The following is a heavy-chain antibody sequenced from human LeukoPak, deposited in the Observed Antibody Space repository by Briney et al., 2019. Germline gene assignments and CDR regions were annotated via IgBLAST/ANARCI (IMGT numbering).Heavy chain of an antibody. Sequence: SVKVSCKASGGTFSSYAISWVRQAPGQGLEWMGGIIPIFGTANYAQKFQGRVTMTRNTSISTAYMEPSSLRSEDTAVYYCARVGHSSGCFYWGQGTLVTVSS. V-gene: IGHV1-69*05. CDR1: GGTFSSYA. CDR3: ARVGHSSGCFY. CDR2: IIPIFGTA. J-gene: IGHJ4*02. D-gene: IGHD6-19*01.